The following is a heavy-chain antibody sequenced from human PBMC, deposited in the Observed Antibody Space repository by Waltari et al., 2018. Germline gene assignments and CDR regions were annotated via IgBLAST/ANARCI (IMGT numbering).Heavy chain of an antibody. Sequence: VQLVQSGPELKKPGESLKISCETFGYSFSTYWIAWLRQMPGKGLEWMGVIYPDDSETNYNSSFQGRVIISADKSINTAFLQGRSLQASDTATYVCARHSHSYFLAGDYFEYWGQGNLVTVSS. CDR2: IYPDDSET. CDR1: GYSFSTYW. D-gene: IGHD3-10*01. V-gene: IGHV5-51*01. CDR3: ARHSHSYFLAGDYFEY. J-gene: IGHJ4*02.